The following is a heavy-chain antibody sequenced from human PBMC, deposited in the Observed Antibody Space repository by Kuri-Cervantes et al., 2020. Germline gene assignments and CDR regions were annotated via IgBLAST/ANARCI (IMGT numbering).Heavy chain of an antibody. CDR1: GYTFTGYY. CDR3: ARVQKYYYDSSGYYPYYYMDV. Sequence: ASVKVSCKASGYTFTGYYMHWVRQATGQGLEWMGWMNPNSGNTGYAQKFQGRVTMTRNTSISTAYMELSSLRSEDTAVYYCARVQKYYYDSSGYYPYYYMDVWGKGTTVTVSS. J-gene: IGHJ6*03. D-gene: IGHD3-22*01. V-gene: IGHV1-8*02. CDR2: MNPNSGNT.